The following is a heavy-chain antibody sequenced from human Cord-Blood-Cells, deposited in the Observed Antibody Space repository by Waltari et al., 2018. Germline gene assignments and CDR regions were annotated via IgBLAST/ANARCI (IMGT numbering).Heavy chain of an antibody. CDR1: GFTFSSYG. J-gene: IGHJ4*02. CDR2: ISYDGSNK. V-gene: IGHV3-30*18. Sequence: QVQLVESGGGVVQPGRSLRLSCAASGFTFSSYGMHWVRQAPSKGLEWVAVISYDGSNKYYADSVKGRFTISRDNSKNTLYLQMNSLRAEDTAVYYCAKTRTTSLFFDYWGQGTLVTVSS. CDR3: AKTRTTSLFFDY.